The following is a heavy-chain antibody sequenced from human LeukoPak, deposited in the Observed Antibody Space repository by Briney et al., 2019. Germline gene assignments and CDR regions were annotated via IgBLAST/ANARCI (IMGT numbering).Heavy chain of an antibody. Sequence: GGSLRLSCAASGFTFSSYGMHWVRQAPGKGLEWVAVIWYDGSNKYYADSVKGRFTISRDNSKNTLYLQMNSLRAEDTAVYYCAKDLRAVYGEFDYWGQGTLVTVSS. V-gene: IGHV3-33*06. CDR1: GFTFSSYG. J-gene: IGHJ4*02. D-gene: IGHD2/OR15-2a*01. CDR3: AKDLRAVYGEFDY. CDR2: IWYDGSNK.